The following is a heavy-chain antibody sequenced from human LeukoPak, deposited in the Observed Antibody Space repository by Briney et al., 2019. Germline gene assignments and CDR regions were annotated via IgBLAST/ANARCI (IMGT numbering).Heavy chain of an antibody. CDR2: IYYSGST. Sequence: SETLSLTCTVSGGSISGYYWSWIRQPPGKGLEWIGYIYYSGSTNYNPSLKSRVTISVDTSKNQFSLKLSSVTAADTAVYYCARDMGTSGWYHHDAFDIWGQGTMVTVSS. CDR1: GGSISGYY. CDR3: ARDMGTSGWYHHDAFDI. J-gene: IGHJ3*02. V-gene: IGHV4-59*01. D-gene: IGHD6-19*01.